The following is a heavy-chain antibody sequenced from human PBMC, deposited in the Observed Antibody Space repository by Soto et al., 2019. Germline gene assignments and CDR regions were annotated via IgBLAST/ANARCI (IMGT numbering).Heavy chain of an antibody. CDR3: AKDEASSSWSPGGYYFDY. J-gene: IGHJ4*02. CDR2: ISGSGGST. V-gene: IGHV3-23*01. CDR1: GFTFSSYA. Sequence: GGSLRLSCAASGFTFSSYAMSWVRQAPGKGLEWVSAISGSGGSTYYADSVKGRFTISRDNSKNTLYLQMNSLRAEDTAVYYCAKDEASSSWSPGGYYFDYWGQGTLVTVSS. D-gene: IGHD6-13*01.